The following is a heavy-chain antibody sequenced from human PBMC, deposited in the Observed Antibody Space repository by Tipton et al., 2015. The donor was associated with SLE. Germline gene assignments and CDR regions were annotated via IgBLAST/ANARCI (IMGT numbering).Heavy chain of an antibody. CDR2: LDYSGST. V-gene: IGHV4-39*07. CDR3: ARAVGDTSGYLDY. D-gene: IGHD3-22*01. CDR1: GGSIRSSTYY. J-gene: IGHJ4*02. Sequence: LRLSCPVSGGSIRSSTYYWGWIRQPPGKGLEWIGSLDYSGSTYYNPSLKSRINISVDTSKNQFSLKLSSVTAADTAVYYCARAVGDTSGYLDYWGLGTLVTVSS.